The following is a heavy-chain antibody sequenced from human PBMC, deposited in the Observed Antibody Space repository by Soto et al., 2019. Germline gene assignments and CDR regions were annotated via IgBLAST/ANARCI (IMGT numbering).Heavy chain of an antibody. CDR1: GFTFSSYA. CDR2: ISYDGSNK. CDR3: ARSGDSSGFTALSYDS. V-gene: IGHV3-30-3*01. Sequence: GGSLRLSCAASGFTFSSYAMQWVRQAPGKGLEWVAVISYDGSNKYYADSVKGRFTISRDNFKNTLYLQMNSLRAEDTALYYFARSGDSSGFTALSYDSWGQGTLVTVSS. D-gene: IGHD3-22*01. J-gene: IGHJ4*02.